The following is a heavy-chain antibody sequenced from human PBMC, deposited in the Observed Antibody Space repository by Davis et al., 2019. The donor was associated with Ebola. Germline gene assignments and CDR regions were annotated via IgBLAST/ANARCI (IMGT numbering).Heavy chain of an antibody. CDR3: ARHVGGSNPKRYFDL. V-gene: IGHV6-1*01. D-gene: IGHD1-14*01. Sequence: PSETLSLTCAISGDGVSINSAGWNWIRQSPSRGLEWLGRTYYNSKWYNDYAVSVKSRITINPDTSKNQFSLNLSSVTAADTALYYCARHVGGSNPKRYFDLWGRGTLVTVSS. J-gene: IGHJ2*01. CDR2: TYYNSKWYN. CDR1: GDGVSINSAG.